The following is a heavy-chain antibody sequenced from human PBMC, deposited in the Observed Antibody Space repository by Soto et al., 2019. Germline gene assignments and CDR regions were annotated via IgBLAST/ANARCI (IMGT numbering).Heavy chain of an antibody. V-gene: IGHV4-30-2*01. D-gene: IGHD2-21*02. CDR2: IYHSGST. Sequence: SETLSLTCAGSGGSISSGGYSWSWIRQPPGKGLEWIGYIYHSGSTYYNPSLKSRVTISVDRSKNQFSLKLSSVTAADTAVYYCARDSRCGGDCYWEFDPWGQGTLVTVS. J-gene: IGHJ5*02. CDR1: GGSISSGGYS. CDR3: ARDSRCGGDCYWEFDP.